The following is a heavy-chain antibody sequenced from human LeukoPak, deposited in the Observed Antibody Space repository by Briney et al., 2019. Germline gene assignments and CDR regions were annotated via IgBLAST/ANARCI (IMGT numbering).Heavy chain of an antibody. CDR3: ARLVDEANTRVDS. CDR1: RGSISPDH. D-gene: IGHD4/OR15-4a*01. CDR2: IFYTGRA. V-gene: IGHV4-59*08. Sequence: SETLSLTCTVSRGSISPDHCAWIRQPPGKGLAWIGYIFYTGRARYNPSLEARATLTVDMSKNQVSLKLRSVTAADTATYYCARLVDEANTRVDSWGQGTLVTVSS. J-gene: IGHJ4*02.